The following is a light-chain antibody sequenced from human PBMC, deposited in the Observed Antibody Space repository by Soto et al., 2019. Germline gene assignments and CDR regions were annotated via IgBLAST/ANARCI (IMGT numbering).Light chain of an antibody. Sequence: DIQMTQSPSTLSASVGDRVTITCRASQSMSTWLAWYQQKPGKAPKLLIYDASSLESGVPSRFSGSGSGTEFTLTISSLQPEDFATYYCQQSYSTPGTFGQGTRLEIK. CDR3: QQSYSTPGT. CDR1: QSMSTW. V-gene: IGKV1-5*01. J-gene: IGKJ5*01. CDR2: DAS.